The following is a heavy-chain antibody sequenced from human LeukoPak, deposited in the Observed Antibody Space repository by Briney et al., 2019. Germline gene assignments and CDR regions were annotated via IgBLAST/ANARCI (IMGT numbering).Heavy chain of an antibody. J-gene: IGHJ4*02. CDR3: ARSSLGAHILAGFYNIQHFDY. D-gene: IGHD3-9*01. V-gene: IGHV1-46*01. Sequence: GASVKVSCKASGYTFTSYYMHWVRQAPGQGLEWMGIINPSGGSTSYAQKFQGRVIMTRDMSTSTVYMELSSLRSEDTAVYYCARSSLGAHILAGFYNIQHFDYWGQGTLVTVSS. CDR2: INPSGGST. CDR1: GYTFTSYY.